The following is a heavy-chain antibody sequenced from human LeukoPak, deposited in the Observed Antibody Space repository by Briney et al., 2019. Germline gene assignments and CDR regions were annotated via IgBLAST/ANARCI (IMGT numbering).Heavy chain of an antibody. CDR3: ARVGSGWYKNFDY. D-gene: IGHD6-19*01. J-gene: IGHJ4*02. Sequence: SETLSLTCTVSGGSISSYYWSWIRQPPGKGLEWIGYIYYSGSTNYNPSLKSRVTISVDTSKNQFSLKLSSVTAADTAVYYCARVGSGWYKNFDYRGQGTLVTVSS. CDR2: IYYSGST. V-gene: IGHV4-59*01. CDR1: GGSISSYY.